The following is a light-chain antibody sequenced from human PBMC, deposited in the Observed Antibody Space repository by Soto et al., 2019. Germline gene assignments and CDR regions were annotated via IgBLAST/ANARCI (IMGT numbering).Light chain of an antibody. Sequence: DIQMTQSPSSVSASVGDRVTITCRAGQAISTWFAGYQQNPGKAPKLLIYSAANLQSGVPSRFSGSRYGTEFTLTISSLQPEDVATYYWQQANSFPRTFGQGTKVEIK. CDR1: QAISTW. CDR2: SAA. J-gene: IGKJ1*01. V-gene: IGKV1D-12*01. CDR3: QQANSFPRT.